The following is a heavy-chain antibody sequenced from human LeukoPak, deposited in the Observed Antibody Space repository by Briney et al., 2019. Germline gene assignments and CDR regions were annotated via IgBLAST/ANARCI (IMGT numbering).Heavy chain of an antibody. CDR1: GYTITGYY. CDR3: ARDRGDGTVSYFDY. D-gene: IGHD2-8*02. V-gene: IGHV1-2*06. Sequence: VASVKVSCKASGYTITGYYMHWVRQAPGQGLEWMGRINPNSGGTNSAQKFQGRITMTRDTSISTAYMELSGLRSDDTAMYFCARDRGDGTVSYFDYWGQGTLVTVSS. CDR2: INPNSGGT. J-gene: IGHJ4*02.